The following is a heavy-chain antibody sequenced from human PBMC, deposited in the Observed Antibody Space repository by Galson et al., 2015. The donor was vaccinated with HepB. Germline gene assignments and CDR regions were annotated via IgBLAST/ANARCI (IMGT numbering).Heavy chain of an antibody. V-gene: IGHV3-13*01. CDR2: IGTAGDT. Sequence: LRLSCAASGFTFSSYDMHWVRQATGKGLEWVSAIGTAGDTYYPGSVKGRLTISRENAKNSLYLQMNSLRAGDTAVYYCARGTAYYDFWSGYKTSDAFDIWGQGTMVTVSS. D-gene: IGHD3-3*01. CDR3: ARGTAYYDFWSGYKTSDAFDI. CDR1: GFTFSSYD. J-gene: IGHJ3*02.